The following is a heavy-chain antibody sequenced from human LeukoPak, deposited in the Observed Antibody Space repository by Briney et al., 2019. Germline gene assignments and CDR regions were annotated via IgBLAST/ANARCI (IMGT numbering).Heavy chain of an antibody. Sequence: GGPLRLSCAASGFTFSNYAMSWVRQAPGKGLEWVSVISGSGGSTYYADSVKGQFTIFRDNSKNTVYLQMNSLRADDTAVYYCARGDTGMVRRYYFDYWGQGTLVTVSS. CDR3: ARGDTGMVRRYYFDY. CDR1: GFTFSNYA. CDR2: ISGSGGST. J-gene: IGHJ4*02. V-gene: IGHV3-23*01. D-gene: IGHD5-18*01.